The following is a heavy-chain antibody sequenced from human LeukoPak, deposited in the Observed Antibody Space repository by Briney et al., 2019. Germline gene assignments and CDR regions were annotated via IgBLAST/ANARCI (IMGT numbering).Heavy chain of an antibody. CDR2: IYSGGGT. D-gene: IGHD3-22*01. CDR3: AKDGYYDSSGDDAFDI. J-gene: IGHJ3*02. V-gene: IGHV3-53*05. CDR1: GFTVSSNN. Sequence: PGGSLRLSCAASGFTVSSNNMSWVRQAPGKGLEWVSIIYSGGGTNYADSVKGRFTISRDNSKNTLYLQMNSLRAVDTAVYYCAKDGYYDSSGDDAFDIWGQGTMVTVSS.